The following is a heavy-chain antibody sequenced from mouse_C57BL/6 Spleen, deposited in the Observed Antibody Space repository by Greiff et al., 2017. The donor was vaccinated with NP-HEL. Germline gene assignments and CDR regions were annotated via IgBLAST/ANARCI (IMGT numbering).Heavy chain of an antibody. CDR1: GYAFTNYL. V-gene: IGHV1-54*01. CDR3: ARSGASYDYGFAY. J-gene: IGHJ3*01. CDR2: INPGSGGT. Sequence: QVQLKESGAELVRPGTSVKVSCKASGYAFTNYLIEWVKQRPGQGLEWIGVINPGSGGTNYNEKFKGKATLTADKSSSTAYMQLSSLTSEDSAVYFCARSGASYDYGFAYWGQGTLVTVSA. D-gene: IGHD2-4*01.